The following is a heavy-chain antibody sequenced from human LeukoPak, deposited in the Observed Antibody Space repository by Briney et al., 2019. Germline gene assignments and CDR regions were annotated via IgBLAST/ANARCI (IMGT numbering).Heavy chain of an antibody. CDR1: GGSFSGYY. D-gene: IGHD5-18*01. Sequence: SETLSLTCAVHGGSFSGYYWSWIRQPPGKGLEWIGEINHSGSTNYNPSLKSRVTISVDTSKNQFSLKLSSVTAADTAVYYCARGPGVYSYVPPFFDYWGQGTLVTVSS. V-gene: IGHV4-34*01. CDR2: INHSGST. CDR3: ARGPGVYSYVPPFFDY. J-gene: IGHJ4*02.